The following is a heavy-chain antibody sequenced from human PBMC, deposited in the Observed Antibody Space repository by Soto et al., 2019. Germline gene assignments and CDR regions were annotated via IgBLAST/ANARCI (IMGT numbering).Heavy chain of an antibody. Sequence: PGGSLRLSCAASGFTFSRYAMFWVRQAPGKGLEWVSTIDSSGGNTYYADSVKGRFTISRDNSKNTLFLQINSLRVDDTAVYYCGVVALAYWGQGALVTVSS. CDR3: GVVALAY. V-gene: IGHV3-23*01. CDR2: IDSSGGNT. J-gene: IGHJ4*02. CDR1: GFTFSRYA. D-gene: IGHD6-19*01.